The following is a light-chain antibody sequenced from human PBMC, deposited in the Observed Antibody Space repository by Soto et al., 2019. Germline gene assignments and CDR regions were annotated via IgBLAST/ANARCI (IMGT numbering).Light chain of an antibody. CDR2: GAS. CDR1: QGVGRF. J-gene: IGKJ1*01. CDR3: QQYGSSSWT. Sequence: EIVLTQSPGTLSLSPGERATLSCRASQGVGRFLAWYRQKPGQAPRLLIYGASSRATGIPDRFSGSGSGTDFTLTISRLEPEDFAVYYCQQYGSSSWTFGQGTKVDIK. V-gene: IGKV3-20*01.